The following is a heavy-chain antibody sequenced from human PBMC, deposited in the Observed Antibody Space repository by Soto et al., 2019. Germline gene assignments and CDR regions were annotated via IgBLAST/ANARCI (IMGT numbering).Heavy chain of an antibody. CDR1: GFTFSSYA. CDR3: ARGMYGSGSYYIGDAFDM. CDR2: ISGSGGST. V-gene: IGHV3-23*01. J-gene: IGHJ3*02. Sequence: GGSLRLSCAASGFTFSSYAMSWVRQAPGKGLEWVSAISGSGGSTYYADSVKGRFTISRDNSKNTLYLQMNSLRAEDTAVYYCARGMYGSGSYYIGDAFDMWGQGTMVTVSS. D-gene: IGHD3-10*01.